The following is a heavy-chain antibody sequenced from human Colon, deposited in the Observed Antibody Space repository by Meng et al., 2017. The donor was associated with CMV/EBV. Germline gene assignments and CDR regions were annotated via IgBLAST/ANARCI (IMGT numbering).Heavy chain of an antibody. CDR3: ARADPSVAMYYFDY. CDR1: GGSISTYY. CDR2: IYYTGSA. V-gene: IGHV4-59*13. J-gene: IGHJ4*02. D-gene: IGHD3-16*01. Sequence: SETLSLTCNVSGGSISTYYWTWIRQPPGKGLEWIGNIYYTGSAKYNSSLKSRLTISVDTAKNQFSLKLRSVTAADTAIYYCARADPSVAMYYFDYWGPGTLVTVSS.